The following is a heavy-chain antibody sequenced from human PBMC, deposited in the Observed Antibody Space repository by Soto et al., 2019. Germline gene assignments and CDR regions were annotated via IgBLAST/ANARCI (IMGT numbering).Heavy chain of an antibody. D-gene: IGHD5-12*01. CDR1: GPTFIAYY. J-gene: IGHJ4*02. CDR3: ARISVDVPE. CDR2: IDPKSGGT. Sequence: QLVQSGAEVKKPGASVKVSCKTSGPTFIAYYIHWVRQAPGQGLEWMGWIDPKSGGTTYEQKFLGRVTMTRDTSINTAYMELNTLTSDATALYYCARISVDVPEWGQGTLITVSS. V-gene: IGHV1-2*02.